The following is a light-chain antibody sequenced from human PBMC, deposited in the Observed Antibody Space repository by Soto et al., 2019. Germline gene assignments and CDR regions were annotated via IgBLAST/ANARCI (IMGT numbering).Light chain of an antibody. CDR1: QFVSSR. J-gene: IGKJ1*01. V-gene: IGKV3-20*01. CDR3: QQHGTT. Sequence: PGERVTLSCRASQFVSSRLAWYQEKPGQVPRLLIYDTSTRATGIPDRFSGSGSGTDFTLTISRLEPEDSAVYYCQQHGTTFGQGTKVDIK. CDR2: DTS.